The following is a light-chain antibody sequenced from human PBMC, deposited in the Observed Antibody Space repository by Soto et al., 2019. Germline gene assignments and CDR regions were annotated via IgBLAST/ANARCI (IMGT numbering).Light chain of an antibody. CDR3: QQYYSTPYT. J-gene: IGKJ2*01. V-gene: IGKV4-1*01. CDR2: WAS. CDR1: QSILYSSNNKNY. Sequence: DIVMTQSPDSLAVSLGERATINCKSSQSILYSSNNKNYLAWYQQKPRQPPKLLIYWASTRQSGVPDRFSGSGSGTEFTLTISSLQAEDVAVYYCQQYYSTPYTFGQGTKLEIK.